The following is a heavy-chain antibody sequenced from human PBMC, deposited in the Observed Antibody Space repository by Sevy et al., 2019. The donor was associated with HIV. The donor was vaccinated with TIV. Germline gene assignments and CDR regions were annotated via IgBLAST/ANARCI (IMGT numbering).Heavy chain of an antibody. D-gene: IGHD6-19*01. CDR2: IYHSGST. CDR1: GYSISSGYY. CDR3: AREKYSSGWYLYYFDY. J-gene: IGHJ4*02. Sequence: SEILSLTCAVSGYSISSGYYWGWIRQPPGKGLEWIGSIYHSGSTYYNPSLKSRVTISVDTSKNQFSLKLSSVTAADTAVYYCAREKYSSGWYLYYFDYWGQGTLVTVSS. V-gene: IGHV4-38-2*02.